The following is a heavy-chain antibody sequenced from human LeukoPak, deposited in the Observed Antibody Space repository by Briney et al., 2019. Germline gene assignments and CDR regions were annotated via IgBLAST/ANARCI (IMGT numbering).Heavy chain of an antibody. V-gene: IGHV4-34*01. J-gene: IGHJ4*02. Sequence: SETLSLTCAVYGGSFSGYYWSWIRQPPGKGLEWIGEINHSGSTNYNPSLKSRVTISVDTSKNQFSLKVSSVTAADTAVYYCARPEDSSGYYAFDYWGQGTLVTVSS. CDR1: GGSFSGYY. CDR2: INHSGST. D-gene: IGHD3-22*01. CDR3: ARPEDSSGYYAFDY.